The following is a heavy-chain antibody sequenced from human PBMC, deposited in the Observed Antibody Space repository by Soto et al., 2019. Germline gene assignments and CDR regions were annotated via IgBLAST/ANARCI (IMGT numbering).Heavy chain of an antibody. J-gene: IGHJ4*02. CDR2: ISAYNGNT. CDR3: ARDENYDILTGYSIDY. V-gene: IGHV1-18*01. Sequence: QVQLVQSGAEVKKPGASVKVSCKASGYTFTSYGISWVRQAPGQGLEWMGWISAYNGNTNYAQKLQGRVTMTTDTSTSTAYMELRSLRSDDTAVYYGARDENYDILTGYSIDYWGQGTLVTVSS. CDR1: GYTFTSYG. D-gene: IGHD3-9*01.